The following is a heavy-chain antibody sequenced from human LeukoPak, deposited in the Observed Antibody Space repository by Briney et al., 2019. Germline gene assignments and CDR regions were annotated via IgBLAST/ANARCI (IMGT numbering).Heavy chain of an antibody. CDR1: GFIFSNYA. CDR3: ARDGFMTTVITGARPFDY. D-gene: IGHD4-23*01. Sequence: PGGSLRLSCAASGFIFSNYAMHWVRQAPGMGLEWVAVISFDGGNKYYADSVKGRFTISRDNSKNTLYLQMDSLRAEDTAVYFCARDGFMTTVITGARPFDYWGRGTLVTVSS. V-gene: IGHV3-30*04. J-gene: IGHJ4*02. CDR2: ISFDGGNK.